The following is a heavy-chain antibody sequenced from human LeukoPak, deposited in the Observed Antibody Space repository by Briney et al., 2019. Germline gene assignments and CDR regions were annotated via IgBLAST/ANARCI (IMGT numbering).Heavy chain of an antibody. D-gene: IGHD2-15*01. CDR2: IYYSGST. V-gene: IGHV4-59*01. Sequence: SETLSLTCTVSGGSISSYYWSWIRQPPGKGLEWIGYIYYSGSTNYNPSLKSRVTISVDTSKNQFSLKLSSVTAADTAVYYCARDHRYCSGGSCYSGYYYGMGVWGQGTTVTVSS. J-gene: IGHJ6*02. CDR1: GGSISSYY. CDR3: ARDHRYCSGGSCYSGYYYGMGV.